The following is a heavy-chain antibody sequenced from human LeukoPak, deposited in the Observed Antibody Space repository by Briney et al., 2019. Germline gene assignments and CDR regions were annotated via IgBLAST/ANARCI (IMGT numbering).Heavy chain of an antibody. CDR2: IYYGGST. CDR1: GGSISSYY. D-gene: IGHD3-16*01. J-gene: IGHJ6*02. Sequence: SETLSLTCTVSGGSISSYYWSWIQQPPGKGLEWIGYIYYGGSTNYNPSLKSRVTLSLDTSKNQLSLRLSSVTAADTAVYYCARDRFLLGTYYYYGMDVWGRGTTVTVSS. V-gene: IGHV4-59*01. CDR3: ARDRFLLGTYYYYGMDV.